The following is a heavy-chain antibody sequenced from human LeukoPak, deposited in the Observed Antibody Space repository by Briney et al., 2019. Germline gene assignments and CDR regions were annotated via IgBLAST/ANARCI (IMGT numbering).Heavy chain of an antibody. J-gene: IGHJ6*03. CDR1: GGSISSGSYY. D-gene: IGHD1-26*01. Sequence: SQTLSLTCTVSGGSISSGSYYWSWIRQPAGKGLEWIGRIYTSGSTNYNPSLKSRVTISVDTSKNQYSLKLSSVTAADTAVYYCAREVVGATIYYYYYMDVWGKGTTVTVSS. CDR3: AREVVGATIYYYYYMDV. V-gene: IGHV4-61*02. CDR2: IYTSGST.